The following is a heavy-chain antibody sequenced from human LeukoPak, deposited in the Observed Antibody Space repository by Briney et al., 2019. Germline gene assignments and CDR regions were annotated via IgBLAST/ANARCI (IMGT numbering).Heavy chain of an antibody. CDR1: GFTFSSYS. J-gene: IGHJ4*02. Sequence: PGGSLRLSCAASGFTFSSYSMSWIRQAPGKGLEWVSAISGNGENTYYADSMKGRFTISRDNSKNILYLQMSSLRAEDTALYYCTKKSPYGGRDSWGQGTLVTVSS. D-gene: IGHD4/OR15-4a*01. CDR3: TKKSPYGGRDS. V-gene: IGHV3-23*01. CDR2: ISGNGENT.